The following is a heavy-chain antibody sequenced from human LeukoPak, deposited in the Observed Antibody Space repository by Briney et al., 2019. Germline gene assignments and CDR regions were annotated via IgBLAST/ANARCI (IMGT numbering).Heavy chain of an antibody. V-gene: IGHV3-23*01. D-gene: IGHD5-12*01. CDR3: AKGGGYEVLYDY. CDR2: ISGSADNT. CDR1: GFTFSSYA. Sequence: PGGSLRLSCAASGFTFSSYAMSWVRQAPGKGLEWVSSISGSADNTYYADSVKGRFTISRDNSKNTLYLQINSLRAEDTAVYYCAKGGGYEVLYDYWGQGTLVTVSS. J-gene: IGHJ4*02.